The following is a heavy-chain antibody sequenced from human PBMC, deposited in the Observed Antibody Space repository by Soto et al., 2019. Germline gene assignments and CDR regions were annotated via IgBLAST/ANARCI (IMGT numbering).Heavy chain of an antibody. CDR2: ISAFNGNT. CDR1: GYSFTNYG. V-gene: IGHV1-18*01. J-gene: IGHJ6*03. Sequence: QDQLVQSGAEVKKPGASVTVSCKASGYSFTNYGVTWVRQAPGQGLEWMGWISAFNGNTHYAQNLQGRVTMTTDACTSTAYGELRSLRSDDTAVYYCARDRGVAPPVAGNTHYYYYMDVWGKGTRVTVSS. CDR3: ARDRGVAPPVAGNTHYYYYMDV. D-gene: IGHD6-19*01.